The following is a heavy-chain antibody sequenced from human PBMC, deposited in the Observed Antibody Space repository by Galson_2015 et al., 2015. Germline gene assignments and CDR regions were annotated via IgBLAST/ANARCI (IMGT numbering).Heavy chain of an antibody. CDR3: ARDRSGSYYDLDY. Sequence: SVKDSCKASGYTFTCYYMHWVRQAPGQGLEWMGWINPNSGGTNYAQKFQGWVTMTRDTSLSTAYMELSRLRSDDTAVYYCARDRSGSYYDLDYWGQGTLVPVSS. V-gene: IGHV1-2*04. D-gene: IGHD1-26*01. CDR1: GYTFTCYY. CDR2: INPNSGGT. J-gene: IGHJ4*02.